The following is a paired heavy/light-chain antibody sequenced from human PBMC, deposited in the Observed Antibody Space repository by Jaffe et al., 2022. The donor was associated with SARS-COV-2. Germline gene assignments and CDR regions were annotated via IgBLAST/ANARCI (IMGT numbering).Heavy chain of an antibody. D-gene: IGHD3-10*01. Sequence: QVKLQESGPRLVKPSETLSLTCTVSGGSINSGDYYWSWVRQHPEKGLEWFGYIYYSGATFDNPSLRSRVTISVDTSTNQFSLNLSSVTAADTAVYYCARWVRGDYAMDVWGQGTTVTVSS. CDR1: GGSINSGDYY. CDR2: IYYSGAT. V-gene: IGHV4-31*03. J-gene: IGHJ6*02. CDR3: ARWVRGDYAMDV.
Light chain of an antibody. Sequence: DVQMTQSPSSVSAAVGDRVTITCRASLGISKYLVWYQQKPGKAPRVVFSGASTLQGGVPSRFTGSGSGTDFTLTISNLQPEDFATYYCQQANRFPITFGPGTKVDI. V-gene: IGKV1-12*01. CDR3: QQANRFPIT. CDR2: GAS. CDR1: LGISKY. J-gene: IGKJ3*01.